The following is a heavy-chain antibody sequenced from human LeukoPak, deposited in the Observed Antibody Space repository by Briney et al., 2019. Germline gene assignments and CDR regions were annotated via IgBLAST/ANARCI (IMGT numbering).Heavy chain of an antibody. J-gene: IGHJ4*02. CDR2: LYPGGDSDA. V-gene: IGHV5-51*01. Sequence: GESLKISCKGSGYSFTNYWIAWVRQMPGKGLECMGILYPGGDSDAEYGPSFEGQVTISAAKSIPTAYLQWSSLKASDTATYFCATSTGGGYFHYWGQGTLVTVSS. CDR3: ATSTGGGYFHY. D-gene: IGHD3-22*01. CDR1: GYSFTNYW.